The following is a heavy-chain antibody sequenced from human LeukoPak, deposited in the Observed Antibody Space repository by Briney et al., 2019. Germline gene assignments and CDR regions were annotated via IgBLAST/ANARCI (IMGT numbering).Heavy chain of an antibody. V-gene: IGHV3-48*03. CDR3: ARSGYCSGGSCYSLSYYYYYYYMDV. J-gene: IGHJ6*03. D-gene: IGHD2-15*01. CDR1: GFTFSSYE. CDR2: ISSSGSTI. Sequence: PGGSLRLSCAASGFTFSSYEMNWVRQAPGKGLEWVSYISSSGSTIYYADSVKGRFPISRDNAKNSLYLQMNSLRAEDTAVYYCARSGYCSGGSCYSLSYYYYYYYMDVWGKGTTVTVSS.